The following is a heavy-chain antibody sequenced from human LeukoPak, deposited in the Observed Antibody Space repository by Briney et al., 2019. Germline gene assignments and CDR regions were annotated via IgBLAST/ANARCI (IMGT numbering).Heavy chain of an antibody. D-gene: IGHD3-22*01. J-gene: IGHJ4*02. CDR3: AKGYLGEYYDSSGYSPGY. CDR2: ISGGGGST. CDR1: GFTFSSYD. Sequence: GGSLRLSCAASGFTFSSYDMSWVRQAPGKGLEWVSAISGGGGSTYYADSVKGRFTISRDNSKNTLYLQMNSLRAEDTAVYYCAKGYLGEYYDSSGYSPGYWGQGTLVTVSS. V-gene: IGHV3-23*01.